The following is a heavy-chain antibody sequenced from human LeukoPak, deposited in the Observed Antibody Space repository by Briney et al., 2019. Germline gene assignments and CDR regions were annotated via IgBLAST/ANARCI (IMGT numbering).Heavy chain of an antibody. CDR2: IIPIFGTA. Sequence: ASVTVSFKASGGTFSSYAISWVRQAPGQGLEWMGGIIPIFGTANYAQKFQGRVTITTDESTSTAYMELSSLRSEDTAVYYCASPTDCSGGSCYFNYWGQGTLVTVSS. J-gene: IGHJ4*02. V-gene: IGHV1-69*05. D-gene: IGHD2-15*01. CDR1: GGTFSSYA. CDR3: ASPTDCSGGSCYFNY.